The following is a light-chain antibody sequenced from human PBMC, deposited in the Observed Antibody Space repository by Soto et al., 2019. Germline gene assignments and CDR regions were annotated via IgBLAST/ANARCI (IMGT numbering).Light chain of an antibody. CDR1: QSVSSY. CDR2: DAS. CDR3: LRRCHCLPP. Sequence: EIVLTQSPATLSLSPGERATLSCRASQSVSSYLAWYQQKPGQAPRLLIYDASNMPTGIPARFSGSGSDTDFTLTSSSLEPQDGAVYYLLRRCHCLPPFSPGTKADMK. J-gene: IGKJ3*01. V-gene: IGKV3-11*01.